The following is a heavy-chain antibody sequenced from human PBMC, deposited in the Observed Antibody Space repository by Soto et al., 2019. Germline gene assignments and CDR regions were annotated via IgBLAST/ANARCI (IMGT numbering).Heavy chain of an antibody. CDR3: ASVLWGAVTTDF. D-gene: IGHD2-21*01. V-gene: IGHV3-74*01. Sequence: EVQLVESGGGLVQPGGSLRLSCAASGLTFSSYWMHWVRQAPGKGLLWVARITSDGYNTAYADSVKGRFTISRDNARNTLYLQMHCLRAEDTAVYDCASVLWGAVTTDFWGQGTLVTVSS. CDR2: ITSDGYNT. J-gene: IGHJ4*02. CDR1: GLTFSSYW.